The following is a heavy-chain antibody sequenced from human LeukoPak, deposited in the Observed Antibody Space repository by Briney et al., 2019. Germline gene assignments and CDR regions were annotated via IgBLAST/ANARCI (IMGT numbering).Heavy chain of an antibody. CDR1: GFTFSSYT. D-gene: IGHD7-27*01. J-gene: IGHJ4*02. Sequence: GGSLRLSCAASGFTFSSYTMSWVRQAPGKGLEWVSTITTSDGNTYYADSVKGRFTVSRDNSKNTLFLQLNSLRAEDTAVYYCAKDGGLWVSAHWGDSWGRGTLVTVSS. CDR2: ITTSDGNT. CDR3: AKDGGLWVSAHWGDS. V-gene: IGHV3-23*01.